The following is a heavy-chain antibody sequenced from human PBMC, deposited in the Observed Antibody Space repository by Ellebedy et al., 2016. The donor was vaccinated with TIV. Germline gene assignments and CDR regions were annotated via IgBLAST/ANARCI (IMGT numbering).Heavy chain of an antibody. D-gene: IGHD3-10*01. V-gene: IGHV1-69*13. CDR3: ARVRWATVARGVPFHYGMDV. J-gene: IGHJ6*02. CDR2: FLPMFGTA. CDR1: GGTFSTYA. Sequence: ASVKVSCKAFGGTFSTYALNWVRQAPGQGLEWIGAFLPMFGTATSAQKFQGRVTTTADESMTTAYMDLSSLRSEDTAVYYCARVRWATVARGVPFHYGMDVWGQGTTVTVTS.